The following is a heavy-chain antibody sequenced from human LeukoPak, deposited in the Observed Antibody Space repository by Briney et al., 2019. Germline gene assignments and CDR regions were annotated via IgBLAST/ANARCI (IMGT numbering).Heavy chain of an antibody. CDR3: AREVFGYYDSSGDY. D-gene: IGHD3-22*01. Sequence: ASVKVSCKASGYTFTGYYMHWVRQAPGQGLEWMGWINPNSGGTNYAQKFQGRVTMTRDTSISTAYMELSRLRSDDTAVYYCAREVFGYYDSSGDYWGQEPWSPSPQ. CDR1: GYTFTGYY. V-gene: IGHV1-2*02. J-gene: IGHJ4*01. CDR2: INPNSGGT.